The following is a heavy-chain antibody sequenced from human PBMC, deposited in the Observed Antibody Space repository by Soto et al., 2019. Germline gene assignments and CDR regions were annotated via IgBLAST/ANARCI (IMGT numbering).Heavy chain of an antibody. CDR1: GFTFSSYG. V-gene: IGHV3-33*01. Sequence: QVQLVESGGGVVQPGTSLRLSCEASGFTFSSYGIHWVRQAPGKGLEWVAVIWHDGSYEYYADYVKGRFTISRDNSKNTLYVETNSIRAEDTAIYYCARDVKAVAGLDLWGQGTLVSFS. J-gene: IGHJ5*02. CDR3: ARDVKAVAGLDL. D-gene: IGHD6-19*01. CDR2: IWHDGSYE.